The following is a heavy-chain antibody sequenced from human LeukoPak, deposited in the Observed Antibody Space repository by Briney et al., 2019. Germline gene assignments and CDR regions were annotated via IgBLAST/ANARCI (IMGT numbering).Heavy chain of an antibody. CDR2: RIPIFGTA. CDR3: ATVRGYSYGMGPFDY. Sequence: ASVKVSFKASGGTFSSYAISWVRQAPAQGLEWMGGRIPIFGTANYAQKFQGRVTITADKSTSTAYMELSSLRSEDTAVYYCATVRGYSYGMGPFDYWGHGTLVTVSS. D-gene: IGHD5-18*01. V-gene: IGHV1-69*06. J-gene: IGHJ4*01. CDR1: GGTFSSYA.